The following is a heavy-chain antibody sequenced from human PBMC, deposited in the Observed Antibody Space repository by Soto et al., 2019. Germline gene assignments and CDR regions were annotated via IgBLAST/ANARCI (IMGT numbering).Heavy chain of an antibody. CDR2: IYSGGST. V-gene: IGHV3-53*01. J-gene: IGHJ4*02. Sequence: PGGSLRLSCAAPVFTCSSNYMSWVRQAPGKGLEWVSVIYSGGSTYYADSVKGRFTISRDNSKNTLYLQMNSLRAEDTAVYYCARVKFFGVNSDYWGQGTLVTVSS. CDR3: ARVKFFGVNSDY. CDR1: VFTCSSNY. D-gene: IGHD3-3*01.